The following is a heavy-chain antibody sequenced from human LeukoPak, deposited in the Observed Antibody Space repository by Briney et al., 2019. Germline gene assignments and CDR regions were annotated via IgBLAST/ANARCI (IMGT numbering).Heavy chain of an antibody. Sequence: SETLSLTCAVYGGSFSSYYWSWIRQPPGKGLEWIGYVFHTGDSNYNPSLKSRVTLSLDTSKNQFSLKLTSVTAADTAVYYCARHAFASPFDVWGQGTVVTVSS. D-gene: IGHD2-21*01. CDR2: VFHTGDS. CDR1: GGSFSSYY. V-gene: IGHV4-59*08. J-gene: IGHJ4*02. CDR3: ARHAFASPFDV.